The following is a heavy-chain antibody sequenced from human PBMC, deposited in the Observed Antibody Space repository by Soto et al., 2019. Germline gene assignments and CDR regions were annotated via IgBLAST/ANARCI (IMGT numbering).Heavy chain of an antibody. CDR1: GFTFSSYG. V-gene: IGHV3-30*18. J-gene: IGHJ4*02. Sequence: GGSLRLSYAATGFTFSSYGMDWVRQAPGRGLEWVAVISYDGSNKYYADSVKGRFTISRDNSKNTLYLQMNSLRAEDTAVYYYAKDGSGYDLRGPFDYWGQGTLVTVSS. CDR3: AKDGSGYDLRGPFDY. D-gene: IGHD5-12*01. CDR2: ISYDGSNK.